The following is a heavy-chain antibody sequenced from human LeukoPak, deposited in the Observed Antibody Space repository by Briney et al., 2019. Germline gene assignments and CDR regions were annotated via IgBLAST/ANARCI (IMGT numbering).Heavy chain of an antibody. CDR3: AKDGNDYGDR. D-gene: IGHD4-17*01. V-gene: IGHV3-9*01. CDR1: GFTFDDYA. J-gene: IGHJ4*02. Sequence: GGSLRLSCAASGFTFDDYAMHWVRQAPGKGLEWVSGISWNSGSIGYADSVKGRFTISRDNAKNSLYLQMNSLRAEDTAVYYCAKDGNDYGDRWGQGTLVTVSS. CDR2: ISWNSGSI.